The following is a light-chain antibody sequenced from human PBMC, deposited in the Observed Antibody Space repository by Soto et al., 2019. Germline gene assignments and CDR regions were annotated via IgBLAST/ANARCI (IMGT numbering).Light chain of an antibody. CDR1: QSVSSN. J-gene: IGKJ4*01. Sequence: EIVMTQSPATLSVSPEERATLSCRASQSVSSNLAWYQQKPGQAPRLLIYGASTRATGIPARFSGSGSGTEFTLTISSLQSADFAVYYCQQYNNWPLLTFGGGTKVEIK. CDR3: QQYNNWPLLT. CDR2: GAS. V-gene: IGKV3-15*01.